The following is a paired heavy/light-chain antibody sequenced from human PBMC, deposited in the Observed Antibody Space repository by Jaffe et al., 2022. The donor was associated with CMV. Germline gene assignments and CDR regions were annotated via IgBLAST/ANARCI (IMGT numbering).Light chain of an antibody. Sequence: QAVLTQPSSLSASPGASASLTCTLRSGINVGTYRIYWYQQKPGSPPQYLLRYKSDSDKQQGSGVPSRFSGSKDASANAGILLISGLQSEDEADYYCMIWHSSAWVFGGGTKLTVL. V-gene: IGLV5-45*03. CDR2: YKSDSDK. J-gene: IGLJ3*02. CDR3: MIWHSSAWV. CDR1: SGINVGTYR.
Heavy chain of an antibody. CDR3: TTEYYYDSSGYYYWYFDL. Sequence: EVQLVESGGGLVKPGGSLRLSCAASGFTFSNAWMSWVRQAPGKGLEWVGRIKSKTDGGTTDYAAPVKGRFTISRDDSKNTLYLQMNSLKTEDTAVYYCTTEYYYDSSGYYYWYFDLWGRGTLVTVSS. J-gene: IGHJ2*01. CDR1: GFTFSNAW. CDR2: IKSKTDGGTT. V-gene: IGHV3-15*01. D-gene: IGHD3-22*01.